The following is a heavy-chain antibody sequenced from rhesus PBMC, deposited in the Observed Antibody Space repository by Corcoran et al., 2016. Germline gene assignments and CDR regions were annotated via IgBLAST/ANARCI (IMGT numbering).Heavy chain of an antibody. J-gene: IGHJ4*01. CDR2: ISYTGGST. CDR1: GFPFRSFG. V-gene: IGHV3S5*01. CDR3: AKDRIAAAGTFDY. Sequence: EVQLVETGGGLVQPGGFLRLSCAASGFPFRSFGMRWVRQAPGKGLEWVSGISYTGGSTYYADSVKGRFTISRDNSKNTLSLQMNSLRAEDTAVYYCAKDRIAAAGTFDYWGQGVLVTVSS. D-gene: IGHD6-25*01.